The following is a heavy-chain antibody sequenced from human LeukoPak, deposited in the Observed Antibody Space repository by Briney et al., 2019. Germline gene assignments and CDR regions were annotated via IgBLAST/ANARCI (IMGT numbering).Heavy chain of an antibody. V-gene: IGHV1-24*01. J-gene: IGHJ4*02. CDR3: ATQMGATVTTGEFDY. CDR1: GYTLTELS. Sequence: ASVKVSCKVSGYTLTELSMHWVRQAPGKGLEWMGGFDPEDGETIYAQKFQGRVTMTEDTSTDTAYMEPSSPRSEDTAVYYCATQMGATVTTGEFDYWGQGTLVTVSS. CDR2: FDPEDGET. D-gene: IGHD4-17*01.